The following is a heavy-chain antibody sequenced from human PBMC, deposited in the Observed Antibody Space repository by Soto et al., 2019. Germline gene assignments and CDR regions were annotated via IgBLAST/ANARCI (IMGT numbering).Heavy chain of an antibody. Sequence: GASVKVSCTASGYTFTSYGISWVRQAPGQGLEWMGWISAYNGNTNYAQKLQGRVTMTTDTSTSTAYMELRSLRSDNTAVYYCARGSVDTASYAFDIWGQGTMVTVSS. D-gene: IGHD5-18*01. CDR2: ISAYNGNT. V-gene: IGHV1-18*01. CDR1: GYTFTSYG. CDR3: ARGSVDTASYAFDI. J-gene: IGHJ3*02.